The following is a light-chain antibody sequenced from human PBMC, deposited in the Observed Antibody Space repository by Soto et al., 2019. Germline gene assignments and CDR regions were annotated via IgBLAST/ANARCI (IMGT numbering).Light chain of an antibody. V-gene: IGLV1-47*02. Sequence: QPVLTQPPSASGTPGQRVFISCSGSSSNIGGTNYAYWYQQLPGAAPKLLMHSNNLRPSGVPERIAGSKSGTSASLASSGLRSEEEAVYYGASWDDRLGAVIFGGGTKVTVL. CDR3: ASWDDRLGAVI. J-gene: IGLJ2*01. CDR1: SSNIGGTNY. CDR2: SNN.